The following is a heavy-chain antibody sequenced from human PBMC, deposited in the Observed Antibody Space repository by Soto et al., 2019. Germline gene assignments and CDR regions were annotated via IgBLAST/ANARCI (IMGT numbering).Heavy chain of an antibody. Sequence: GESLKISCAASGFTFSSYWMSWVRQAPGKGLEGVANIKQDGSEKYYVDSVKGRFTISRDNAKNSLYLQMNSLRAEDTAVYYCAGSRDGYYFDYWGQGTLVTVSS. CDR1: GFTFSSYW. CDR2: IKQDGSEK. CDR3: AGSRDGYYFDY. D-gene: IGHD2-2*01. J-gene: IGHJ4*02. V-gene: IGHV3-7*01.